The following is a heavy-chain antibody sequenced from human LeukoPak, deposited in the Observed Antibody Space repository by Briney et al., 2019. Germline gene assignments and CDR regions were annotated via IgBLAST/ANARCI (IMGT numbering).Heavy chain of an antibody. CDR1: GFTLSSYM. Sequence: GGSLRLSCVASGFTLSSYMMSWVRQAPGKGLEWVSSISGSAGGTFYSDSVRGRFTISRDSPKNTLYLQMSSLRVEDAALYYCTKDPLDYWGQGTLVTVSS. J-gene: IGHJ4*02. V-gene: IGHV3-23*01. CDR3: TKDPLDY. CDR2: ISGSAGGT.